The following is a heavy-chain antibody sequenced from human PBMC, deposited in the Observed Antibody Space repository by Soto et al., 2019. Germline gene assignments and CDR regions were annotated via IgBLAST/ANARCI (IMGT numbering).Heavy chain of an antibody. J-gene: IGHJ5*02. CDR2: INSDGSTT. Sequence: GGSLRLSCSVSGFTFSTYWMHWVRQAPGKGLVWFSRINSDGSTTNYADSVKGRFTISRDNAKNTLDLQMNSLRAEDTAVYYCKVGYCMTTSCYASPWFDPWGQGTLVTVSS. V-gene: IGHV3-74*01. CDR3: KVGYCMTTSCYASPWFDP. CDR1: GFTFSTYW. D-gene: IGHD2-2*01.